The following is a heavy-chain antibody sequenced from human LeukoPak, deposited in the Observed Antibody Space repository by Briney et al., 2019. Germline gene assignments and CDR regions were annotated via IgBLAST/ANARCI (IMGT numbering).Heavy chain of an antibody. CDR2: IYYSGTT. J-gene: IGHJ4*02. Sequence: PWETLSLTCTVSGGSISSSSYYWDWIRQPPGKGLEWLGYIYYSGTTNYNPSLKSRLTMSLDTSKKHLSLRLTSVSAADTAVYYCARHLRSFPDYWGQGTLVTVSS. CDR3: ARHLRSFPDY. CDR1: GGSISSSSYY. D-gene: IGHD3-3*02. V-gene: IGHV4-61*05.